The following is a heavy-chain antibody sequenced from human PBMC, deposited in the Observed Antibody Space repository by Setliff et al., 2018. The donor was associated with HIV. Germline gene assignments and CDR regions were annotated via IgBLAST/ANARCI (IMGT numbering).Heavy chain of an antibody. CDR1: GGSISSGNW. Sequence: SETLSLTCAVSGGSISSGNWWSWVRQPPGKRLEWIGEIYHSGITNYNPSLKSRVTISVDTSKNQFSLKLSSVTAADTAVYYCAGCITGTTHWFDPWGQGTLVTVSS. CDR3: AGCITGTTHWFDP. D-gene: IGHD1-20*01. J-gene: IGHJ5*02. V-gene: IGHV4-4*02. CDR2: IYHSGIT.